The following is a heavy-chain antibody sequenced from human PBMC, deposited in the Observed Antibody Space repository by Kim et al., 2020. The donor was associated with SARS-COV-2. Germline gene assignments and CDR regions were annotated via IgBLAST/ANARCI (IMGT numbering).Heavy chain of an antibody. D-gene: IGHD2-8*01. Sequence: GGSLRLSCAASGFTFSSYSMNWVRQAPGKGLEWVSSISSSSSYIYYADSVKGRFTISRDNAKNSLYLQMNSLRAEDTAVYYCARDNSWCPFDPWGQGTLVTVSS. V-gene: IGHV3-21*01. J-gene: IGHJ5*02. CDR1: GFTFSSYS. CDR3: ARDNSWCPFDP. CDR2: ISSSSSYI.